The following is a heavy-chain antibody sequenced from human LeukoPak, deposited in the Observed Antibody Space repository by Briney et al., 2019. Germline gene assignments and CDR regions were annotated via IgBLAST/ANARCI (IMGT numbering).Heavy chain of an antibody. J-gene: IGHJ4*02. Sequence: SVKVSCKASGGTFSSYAISWVRQAPGQGLEWMGGIIPIFGTANYAQEFQGRVTITTDESTSTAYMELSSLRSEDTAVYYCASSGYCSSTSCLDYWGQGTLVTVSS. V-gene: IGHV1-69*05. CDR1: GGTFSSYA. CDR2: IIPIFGTA. D-gene: IGHD2-2*01. CDR3: ASSGYCSSTSCLDY.